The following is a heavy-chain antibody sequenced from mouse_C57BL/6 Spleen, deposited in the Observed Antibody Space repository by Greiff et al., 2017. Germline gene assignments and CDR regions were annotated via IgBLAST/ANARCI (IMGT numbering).Heavy chain of an antibody. CDR3: SRDTTTIGADY. D-gene: IGHD2-14*01. CDR1: GYTFTSYG. Sequence: QVQLQQSGAELARPGASVKLSCKASGYTFTSYGIRWVKQSTGQGLEWIGEIYPRSGNTYYNEKFKGKATLTADKSSSTASMELRSLTSEDSAVYFCSRDTTTIGADYWGQGTTRTVSS. CDR2: IYPRSGNT. J-gene: IGHJ2*01. V-gene: IGHV1-81*01.